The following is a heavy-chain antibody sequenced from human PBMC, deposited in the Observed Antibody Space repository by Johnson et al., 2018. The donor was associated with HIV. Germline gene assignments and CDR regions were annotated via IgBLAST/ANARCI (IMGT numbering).Heavy chain of an antibody. J-gene: IGHJ3*02. CDR1: GFSFSAYY. Sequence: QMQLMESGGGVVKPGGSLRLSCEASGFSFSAYYMTWIHQAPGKGLEWVSSIRSSGTPKYYADSVKGRFTISRDNGKNSLYLQRNSLRVEDTALYYCARETDGHLRHFDWLLSRGDAFDIWGQGSMVTVSS. V-gene: IGHV3-11*04. CDR3: ARETDGHLRHFDWLLSRGDAFDI. D-gene: IGHD3-9*01. CDR2: IRSSGTPK.